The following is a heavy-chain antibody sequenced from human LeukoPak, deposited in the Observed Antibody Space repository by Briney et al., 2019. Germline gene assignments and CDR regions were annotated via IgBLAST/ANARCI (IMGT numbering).Heavy chain of an antibody. D-gene: IGHD2-21*02. CDR2: INPHSGVT. CDR3: VREGNELLSKNFDY. V-gene: IGHV1-2*02. Sequence: GASVKVSCKASGFTFTVYYIHWVRQAPGQGLEWMGYINPHSGVTNSPQKFQGRVTMTMDTSISAAYMELSSLISDDTAMYYCVREGNELLSKNFDYWGQGTLVTVSS. CDR1: GFTFTVYY. J-gene: IGHJ4*02.